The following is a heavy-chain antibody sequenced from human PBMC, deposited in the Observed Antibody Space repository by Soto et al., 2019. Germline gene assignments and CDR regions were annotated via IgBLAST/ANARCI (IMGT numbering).Heavy chain of an antibody. D-gene: IGHD3-22*01. CDR1: GYTLTELS. CDR2: FDPEDGET. J-gene: IGHJ4*02. V-gene: IGHV1-24*01. Sequence: ASVKVSCKVSGYTLTELSMHWVRQAPGKGLEWMGGFDPEDGETIYAQKFQGRVTMTEDTSTDTAYMELSSLRSEDTAVYYCATEYYYDSSGYYSTMVLFDYWGQGTLVTVSS. CDR3: ATEYYYDSSGYYSTMVLFDY.